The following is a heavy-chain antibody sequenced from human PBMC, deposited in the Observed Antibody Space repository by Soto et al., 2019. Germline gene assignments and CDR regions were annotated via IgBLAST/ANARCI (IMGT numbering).Heavy chain of an antibody. CDR3: AREEGISDWHAFDY. V-gene: IGHV1-18*04. CDR1: GYTFTDYG. CDR2: ISTYNGNT. Sequence: GASVKVSCKASGYTFTDYGISWVRQAPGQGLEWMGWISTYNGNTIYAQKIQGRVTMTTDTSTSTDYVELRSLRSDDTAVYYCAREEGISDWHAFDYWGQGTLVTVSS. J-gene: IGHJ4*02. D-gene: IGHD6-19*01.